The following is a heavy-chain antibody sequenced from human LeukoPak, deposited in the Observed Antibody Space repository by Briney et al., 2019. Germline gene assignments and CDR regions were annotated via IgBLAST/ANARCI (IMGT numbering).Heavy chain of an antibody. J-gene: IGHJ4*02. Sequence: ASVKVSCKASGYTFTGYYLHWVRQAPGQGLEWMGWINPNSGGTNYAQKFQGRVTMTRDTSISTAYMELSRLRSDDTAACYCARTSYLDSSGGFDYWGQGALVTVSS. CDR1: GYTFTGYY. D-gene: IGHD3-22*01. CDR2: INPNSGGT. CDR3: ARTSYLDSSGGFDY. V-gene: IGHV1-2*02.